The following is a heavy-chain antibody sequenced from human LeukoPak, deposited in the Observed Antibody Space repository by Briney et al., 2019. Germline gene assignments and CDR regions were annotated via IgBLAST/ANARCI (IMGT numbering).Heavy chain of an antibody. V-gene: IGHV3-23*01. Sequence: GGSLRLSCAASGFTFSNYAMSWVRQAPGKGLEWVAAISGSGGSTYYADSVKGRFTISRDNSKNTLYLQMNSLRAEDTAVYYCALTSNYYDSSGYDYWGQGTLVTVSS. D-gene: IGHD3-22*01. CDR3: ALTSNYYDSSGYDY. CDR1: GFTFSNYA. J-gene: IGHJ4*02. CDR2: ISGSGGST.